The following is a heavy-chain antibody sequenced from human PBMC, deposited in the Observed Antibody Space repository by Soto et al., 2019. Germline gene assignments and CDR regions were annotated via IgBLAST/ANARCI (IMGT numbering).Heavy chain of an antibody. V-gene: IGHV5-51*01. CDR2: IYPGDSDT. CDR3: ARISAYCGGDCYWGGYYYYYYYMDV. CDR1: GYSFTSYW. J-gene: IGHJ6*03. Sequence: GEALKISCEGSGYSFTSYWIGWVRQMPGKGLEWMGIIYPGDSDTRYSPSFQGQVTISADKSISTAYLQWSSLKASDTAMYYCARISAYCGGDCYWGGYYYYYYYMDVWGKGTTVTVSS. D-gene: IGHD2-21*01.